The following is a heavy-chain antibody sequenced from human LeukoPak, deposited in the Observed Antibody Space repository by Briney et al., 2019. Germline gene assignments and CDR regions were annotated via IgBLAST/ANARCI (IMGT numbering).Heavy chain of an antibody. CDR2: IFYDGSNK. CDR1: GFTLTNYG. D-gene: IGHD3-22*01. CDR3: AKDHRSGFFDN. V-gene: IGHV3-30*18. J-gene: IGHJ4*02. Sequence: PGGSLRLSCAASGFTLTNYGMHWVRQAPGKGLEWVAVIFYDGSNKYYADSVKGRFTISRDSSKNTPYLQMNSLRAEDTAIYYCAKDHRSGFFDNWGQGTLVTVSS.